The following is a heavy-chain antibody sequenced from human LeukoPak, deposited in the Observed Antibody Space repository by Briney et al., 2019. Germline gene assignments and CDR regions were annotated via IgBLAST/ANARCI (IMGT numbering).Heavy chain of an antibody. D-gene: IGHD6-19*01. Sequence: ASVKVSYKASGYTFTSYGISWVRQAPGQGLEWMGWISAYNGNTNYAQKLQGRVTMTTDTSTSTAYMELRSLRSDDTAVYYCASGSSGWSTYYYYAMDVWGQGTTVTVSS. V-gene: IGHV1-18*01. J-gene: IGHJ6*02. CDR2: ISAYNGNT. CDR3: ASGSSGWSTYYYYAMDV. CDR1: GYTFTSYG.